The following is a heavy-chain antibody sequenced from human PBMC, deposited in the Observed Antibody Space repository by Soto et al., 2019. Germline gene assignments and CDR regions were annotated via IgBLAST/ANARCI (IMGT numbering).Heavy chain of an antibody. V-gene: IGHV4-4*07. Sequence: XATLSLTCTVSGGSLTKYYWSGIRQPSGKGLEWIGRVSTSGNVVSKASLRSRLTMSVDTSKNQFSLRLTSVTAADTAVYYCARDNNDFWSLYPLAFDYWGQGALVTVSS. J-gene: IGHJ4*02. D-gene: IGHD3-3*01. CDR2: VSTSGNV. CDR3: ARDNNDFWSLYPLAFDY. CDR1: GGSLTKYY.